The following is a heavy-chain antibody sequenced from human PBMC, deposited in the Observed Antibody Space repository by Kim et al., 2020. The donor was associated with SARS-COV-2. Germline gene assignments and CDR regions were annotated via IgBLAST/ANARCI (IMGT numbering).Heavy chain of an antibody. CDR3: ARGYSYGFTPYYFDY. V-gene: IGHV2-70*01. J-gene: IGHJ4*02. Sequence: TSMKTRLTISKDTSKNQVVLTMTNMDPVDTATYYCARGYSYGFTPYYFDYWGQGTLVTVSS. D-gene: IGHD5-18*01.